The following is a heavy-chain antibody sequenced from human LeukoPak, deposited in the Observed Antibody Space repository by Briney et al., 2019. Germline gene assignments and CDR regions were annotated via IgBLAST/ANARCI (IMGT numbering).Heavy chain of an antibody. Sequence: GGSLRLSCAASGFTFSSYSMNWVRQAPGKGLEWVSSISSSSSYIYYADSVKGRFTISRDNAKNSLYLQINSLRAEDTAVYYCASGGEYDSSGYYSFDIDYWGQGTLVTVSS. CDR3: ASGGEYDSSGYYSFDIDY. V-gene: IGHV3-21*01. CDR1: GFTFSSYS. CDR2: ISSSSSYI. D-gene: IGHD3-22*01. J-gene: IGHJ4*02.